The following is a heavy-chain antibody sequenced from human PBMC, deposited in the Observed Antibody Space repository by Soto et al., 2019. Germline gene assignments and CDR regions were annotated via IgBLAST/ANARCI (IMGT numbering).Heavy chain of an antibody. D-gene: IGHD2-15*01. Sequence: QVRLQESGPGLVKPSETLSLTCFVSGGSVSSGGFHWSWIRQSPGKGLEWIGYISHSGSTKYNPSLKSRATLSSDTSTNQFSLSLNSVPTADAGVFYCARVACSGGGCFYYYGLDVWGQGTTVAVSS. CDR2: ISHSGST. CDR3: ARVACSGGGCFYYYGLDV. CDR1: GGSVSSGGFH. J-gene: IGHJ6*02. V-gene: IGHV4-61*08.